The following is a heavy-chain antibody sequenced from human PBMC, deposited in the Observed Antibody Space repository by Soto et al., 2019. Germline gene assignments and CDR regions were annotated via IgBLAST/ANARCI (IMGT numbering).Heavy chain of an antibody. CDR2: INHSGST. Sequence: QVQLQQWGAGLLKPSETLSLTCAVYGGSFSGYYWSWIRQPSGKGLEWIGEINHSGSTNYNPSLKSRVTISVDTSKNQFSLKLSSVTAADTAVYYCARGEGRIAVAGTKAEYFQHWGQGTLVTVSS. D-gene: IGHD6-19*01. CDR3: ARGEGRIAVAGTKAEYFQH. J-gene: IGHJ1*01. V-gene: IGHV4-34*01. CDR1: GGSFSGYY.